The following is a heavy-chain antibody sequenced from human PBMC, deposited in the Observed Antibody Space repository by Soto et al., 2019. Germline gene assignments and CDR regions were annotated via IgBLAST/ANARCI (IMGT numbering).Heavy chain of an antibody. Sequence: QLQLQESGPGLVKPSETLSLTCTVSGGSISSSSYYWGWIRQPPGKGLEWIGSIYYSGNTYYNPSLKSRVAISVEPSKNQFSLKLSSVTAADTAVYYCARSRTHYYYGMDVWGQGTTVTVSS. CDR2: IYYSGNT. J-gene: IGHJ6*02. V-gene: IGHV4-39*01. CDR3: ARSRTHYYYGMDV. CDR1: GGSISSSSYY.